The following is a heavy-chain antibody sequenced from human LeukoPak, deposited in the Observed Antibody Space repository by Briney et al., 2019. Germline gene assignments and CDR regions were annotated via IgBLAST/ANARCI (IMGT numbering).Heavy chain of an antibody. D-gene: IGHD3-10*01. V-gene: IGHV1-46*01. Sequence: ASVKVSCRASGYTFTSYYMHWVRQAPGQGLEWMGIINPSGGSTSYAQKFQGRVTMTRDMSTSTVYMELSSLRSEDTAVYYCARDYYGSGSYGYWGQGTLVTVSS. J-gene: IGHJ4*02. CDR1: GYTFTSYY. CDR3: ARDYYGSGSYGY. CDR2: INPSGGST.